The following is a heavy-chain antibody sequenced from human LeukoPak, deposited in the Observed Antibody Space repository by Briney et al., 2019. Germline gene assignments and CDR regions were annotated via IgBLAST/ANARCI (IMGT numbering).Heavy chain of an antibody. D-gene: IGHD2-15*01. CDR1: GFTFSSYA. Sequence: GGSLRLSCAASGFTFSSYAMHWVRQAPGKGLEWVAVISYDGSNKYYADSVKGRFTISRENAKNSLYLQMNSLRAGDTAVYYCVRQATPHGHFDYWGQGILVTVSS. CDR3: VRQATPHGHFDY. J-gene: IGHJ4*02. V-gene: IGHV3-30*14. CDR2: ISYDGSNK.